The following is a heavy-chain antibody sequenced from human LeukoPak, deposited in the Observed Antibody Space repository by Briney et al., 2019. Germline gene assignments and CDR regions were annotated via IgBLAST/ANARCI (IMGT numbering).Heavy chain of an antibody. D-gene: IGHD6-19*01. V-gene: IGHV3-23*01. CDR2: LSGSGITT. J-gene: IGHJ4*01. Sequence: GGSLRLSCAASGFTFSNSAMSWVRQAPGKGLEWVSALSGSGITTYYADSVKGRFTISRDNSKNTLYLQVNSLRAEDTAVYYCAKGIYSSGWSYFDYWGHGTLVTVSS. CDR1: GFTFSNSA. CDR3: AKGIYSSGWSYFDY.